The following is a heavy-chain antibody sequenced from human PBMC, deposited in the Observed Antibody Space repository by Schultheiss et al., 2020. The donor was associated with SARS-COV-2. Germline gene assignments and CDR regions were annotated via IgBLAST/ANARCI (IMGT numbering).Heavy chain of an antibody. J-gene: IGHJ5*02. V-gene: IGHV2-70*01. D-gene: IGHD6-19*01. CDR3: ARTRYSSGWNWFDP. Sequence: SGPTLVKPTQTLTLTCTFSGFSLNSSGMCVSWIRQPPGKALEWLAVIDWEDDKYYSTSMKTRLTISKDTSKNQVVLTMTNMDPVDTATYYCARTRYSSGWNWFDPWGQGTLVTVSS. CDR2: IDWEDDK. CDR1: GFSLNSSGMC.